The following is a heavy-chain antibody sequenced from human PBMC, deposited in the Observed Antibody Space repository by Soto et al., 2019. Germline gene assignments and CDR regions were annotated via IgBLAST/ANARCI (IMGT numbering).Heavy chain of an antibody. CDR1: GYTFTSYA. J-gene: IGHJ5*02. V-gene: IGHV1-3*01. CDR2: INAGNGNT. D-gene: IGHD5-18*01. Sequence: ASVKVSCKASGYTFTSYAMHWVRQEPGQRLEWMGWINAGNGNTKYSQKFQGRVTITRDTSASTAYMELSSLRSEDTAVYYCARRGARGYSYGLVPWGQGTLVTVSS. CDR3: ARRGARGYSYGLVP.